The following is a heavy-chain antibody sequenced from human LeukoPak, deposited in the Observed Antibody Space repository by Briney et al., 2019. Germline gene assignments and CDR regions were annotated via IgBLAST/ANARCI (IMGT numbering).Heavy chain of an antibody. V-gene: IGHV3-48*03. CDR2: IRSTGSIT. J-gene: IGHJ3*02. D-gene: IGHD1-26*01. Sequence: GGSLRLPCEGSGFTFSNYEMNWVRQAPGKGLEWLSFIRSTGSITRYAESVKGRFTVSRDNAKNSLYLQMNSLRAEDTAVYYCARDPRSPAQKSGTFDIWGQGTMVTVSS. CDR3: ARDPRSPAQKSGTFDI. CDR1: GFTFSNYE.